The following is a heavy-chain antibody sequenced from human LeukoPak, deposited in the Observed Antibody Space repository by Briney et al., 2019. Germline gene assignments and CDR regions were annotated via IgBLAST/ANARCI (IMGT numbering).Heavy chain of an antibody. D-gene: IGHD1-26*01. CDR1: GYTFTGYY. V-gene: IGHV1-2*06. Sequence: GASVKVSCKASGYTFTGYYMHWVRQAPGQGLEWMGRINPNSGGTNYAQKFQGRVTMTRDTSISTAYLELSRLRSDDTAVYYCARSKAWERPNAFDIWGQGTMVTVSS. J-gene: IGHJ3*02. CDR2: INPNSGGT. CDR3: ARSKAWERPNAFDI.